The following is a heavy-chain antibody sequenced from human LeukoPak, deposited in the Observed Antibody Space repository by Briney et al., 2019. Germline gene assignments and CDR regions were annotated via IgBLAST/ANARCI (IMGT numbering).Heavy chain of an antibody. CDR1: GFTFSSYA. V-gene: IGHV3-21*04. CDR3: ATEPLYCSSTSCYLDAFDI. CDR2: ISSTSS. J-gene: IGHJ3*02. Sequence: GGSLRLSCAASGFTFSSYAMSWVRQAPGKGLEWVSSISSTSSKADSLKGRFTISRDNAKNSVFLQMNSLRAEDTAVYYCATEPLYCSSTSCYLDAFDIWGQGTMVTVSS. D-gene: IGHD2-2*01.